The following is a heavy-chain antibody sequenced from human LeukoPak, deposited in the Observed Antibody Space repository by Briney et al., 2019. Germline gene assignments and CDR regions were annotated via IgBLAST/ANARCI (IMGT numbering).Heavy chain of an antibody. D-gene: IGHD1-26*01. CDR1: GTFTLIALS. V-gene: IGHV1-24*01. Sequence: GASVKVSCKVSGTFTLIALSMHWARQAPGKGLEWMGGCDPDDSETIYAQKFKGSVTMTEDTSTDTAYMELSSLKSEDAAVYYCGPLLGETHFFDYWGQGTLVTVSS. J-gene: IGHJ4*02. CDR2: CDPDDSET. CDR3: GPLLGETHFFDY.